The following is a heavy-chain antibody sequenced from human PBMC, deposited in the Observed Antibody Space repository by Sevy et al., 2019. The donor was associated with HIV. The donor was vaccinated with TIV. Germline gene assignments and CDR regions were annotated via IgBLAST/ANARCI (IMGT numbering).Heavy chain of an antibody. J-gene: IGHJ4*02. V-gene: IGHV1-2*02. CDR2: IYPNRGDT. Sequence: ASVKVSCKTSGYTFAAYYIHWVRQAPGQGPEWLGWIYPNRGDTTFAQKFQGRVTVTMSTSINTVYMELNRLRSDDTAVYYCARGKREEWLLYLDNWGQGTLVTVSS. CDR1: GYTFAAYY. CDR3: ARGKREEWLLYLDN. D-gene: IGHD3-3*01.